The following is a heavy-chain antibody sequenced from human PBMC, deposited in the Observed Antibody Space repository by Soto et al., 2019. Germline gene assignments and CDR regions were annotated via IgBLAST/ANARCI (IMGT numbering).Heavy chain of an antibody. D-gene: IGHD3-22*01. CDR2: ISYDGSNK. CDR1: GFTFSSYA. J-gene: IGHJ3*02. V-gene: IGHV3-30-3*01. Sequence: QVQLVESGGGVVQPGRSLRLSCAASGFTFSSYAMHWVRQAPGKGLEWVAVISYDGSNKYYADSVKGRFTISRDNSKNTLYLQMNSLRAEDTALYYCASDSSGYYENVAFDIWGQGTMVTVSS. CDR3: ASDSSGYYENVAFDI.